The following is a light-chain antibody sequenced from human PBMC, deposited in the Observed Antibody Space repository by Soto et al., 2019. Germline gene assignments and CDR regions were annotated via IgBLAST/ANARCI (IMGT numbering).Light chain of an antibody. Sequence: ELVMTQSPATLSLSPGERATLSCRASQSMRSNVAWYQQKPGQAPRLLIYGASTRAAGIPARFSGSGSGTEFTLTITSLQSEDFAVYYCQQYDNWPRTFGQGTKGDIK. J-gene: IGKJ1*01. CDR2: GAS. CDR3: QQYDNWPRT. V-gene: IGKV3-15*01. CDR1: QSMRSN.